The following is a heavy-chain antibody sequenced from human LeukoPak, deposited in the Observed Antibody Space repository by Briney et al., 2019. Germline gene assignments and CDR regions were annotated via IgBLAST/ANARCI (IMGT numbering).Heavy chain of an antibody. CDR1: GGSISSGSYY. V-gene: IGHV4-61*02. Sequence: SETLSLTCTVSGGSISSGSYYWSWIRQPAGKGLEWMGRIYTSGSTNYNPSLKSRVTISVDTSKNQFSLKLSSVTAADTAVYYCASGSYYYPLDYWGQGTLVTVSS. D-gene: IGHD1-26*01. CDR3: ASGSYYYPLDY. CDR2: IYTSGST. J-gene: IGHJ4*02.